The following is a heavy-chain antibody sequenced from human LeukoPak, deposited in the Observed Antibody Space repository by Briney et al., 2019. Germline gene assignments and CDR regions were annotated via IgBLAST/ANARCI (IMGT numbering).Heavy chain of an antibody. V-gene: IGHV3-7*01. CDR2: IKQDGSEK. Sequence: GGSLRLSCAASGFTFSSYWMNWVRQAPGKGLEWVANIKQDGSEKYYVDSVKGRFTISRDNAKDSLYLQMNSLRAEDTAVYYCASSGSYYHYYYFDYWGQGTLVTVSS. CDR1: GFTFSSYW. J-gene: IGHJ4*02. CDR3: ASSGSYYHYYYFDY. D-gene: IGHD3-10*01.